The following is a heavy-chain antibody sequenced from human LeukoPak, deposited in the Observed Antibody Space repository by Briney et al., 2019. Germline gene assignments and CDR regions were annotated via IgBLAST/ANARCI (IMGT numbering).Heavy chain of an antibody. CDR1: GFSLTGSW. CDR2: ISGSGDST. Sequence: GGSLRLSCAASGFSLTGSWIHWVRQAPGKGLEWVSAISGSGDSTYYGDSVKGRLTISRDNSKNTLYLQMNSLRAEDTAVYYCAKTRPLDSSSWSHGDYWGQGTLVTVSS. CDR3: AKTRPLDSSSWSHGDY. D-gene: IGHD6-13*01. V-gene: IGHV3-23*01. J-gene: IGHJ4*02.